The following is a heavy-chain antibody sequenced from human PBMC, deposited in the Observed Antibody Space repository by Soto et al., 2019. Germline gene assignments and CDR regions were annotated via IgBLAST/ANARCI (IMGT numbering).Heavy chain of an antibody. CDR3: ARGYSYGYADAFDI. Sequence: ASVKVSCKASGYTFTGYYMHWVRQAPGQGLEWMGWINPNSGGTNYAQKFQGWVTMTRDTSISTAYMELSRLRSDDTAVYYCARGYSYGYADAFDIWGQGTMVTVSS. CDR2: INPNSGGT. D-gene: IGHD5-18*01. CDR1: GYTFTGYY. V-gene: IGHV1-2*04. J-gene: IGHJ3*02.